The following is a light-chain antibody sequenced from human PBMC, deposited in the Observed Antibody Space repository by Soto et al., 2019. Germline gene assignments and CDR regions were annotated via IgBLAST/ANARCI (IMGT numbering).Light chain of an antibody. CDR3: RSYTSTSTLI. CDR1: SSDVGAYDY. CDR2: DVN. Sequence: QSALTQPASVSGSPGQSITISCTGTSSDVGAYDYVSWYQQHPGKAPKLIIYDVNNRPSGVSNRFSASKSGNTASLTISGLKAEDEADYHCRSYTSTSTLIFGGGTKVTVL. V-gene: IGLV2-14*01. J-gene: IGLJ2*01.